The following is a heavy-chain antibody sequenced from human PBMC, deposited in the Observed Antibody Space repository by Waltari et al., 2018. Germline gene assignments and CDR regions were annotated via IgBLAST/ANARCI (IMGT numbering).Heavy chain of an antibody. J-gene: IGHJ5*02. Sequence: EVQLVQSGAEVKKPGATVKISCKVSGYTFTDYYLHWVQLAHGKGLEWRGLVDPEDGETIYAEKFQGRVNITADTSTDTAYMELSSLRSEDTAVYYCATDTVPGGGWFDPWGQGTLVTVSS. D-gene: IGHD2-2*01. CDR3: ATDTVPGGGWFDP. V-gene: IGHV1-69-2*01. CDR2: VDPEDGET. CDR1: GYTFTDYY.